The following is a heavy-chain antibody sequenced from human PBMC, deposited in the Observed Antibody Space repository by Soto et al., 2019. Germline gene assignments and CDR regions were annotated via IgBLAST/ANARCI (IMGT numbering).Heavy chain of an antibody. V-gene: IGHV3-15*07. D-gene: IGHD1-1*01. CDR2: IKTESEGATS. CDR3: TSVGAGNVFDY. J-gene: IGHJ4*02. Sequence: EVQLVESGGGLVKPGGSLRLSCVVSGLGFTTAWVNWVRQVPGKEPEWVGRIKTESEGATSIYAAAVEGRFSISRDDSKNTVYLDMNRLESADTAVYYCTSVGAGNVFDYWGQGTQVIVSS. CDR1: GLGFTTAW.